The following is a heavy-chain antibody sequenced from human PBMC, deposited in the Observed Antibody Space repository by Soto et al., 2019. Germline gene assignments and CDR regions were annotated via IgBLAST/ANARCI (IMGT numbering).Heavy chain of an antibody. D-gene: IGHD6-19*01. CDR2: ISYDGSNK. V-gene: IGHV3-30*18. Sequence: LILSCAASGFTFSSYGMHWVRQAPGKGLEWVAVISYDGSNKYYADSVKGRFTISRDNSKNTLYLQMNSLRAEDTAVYYCAKVSLKSSGRHVPLYYWGQGT. CDR3: AKVSLKSSGRHVPLYY. J-gene: IGHJ4*01. CDR1: GFTFSSYG.